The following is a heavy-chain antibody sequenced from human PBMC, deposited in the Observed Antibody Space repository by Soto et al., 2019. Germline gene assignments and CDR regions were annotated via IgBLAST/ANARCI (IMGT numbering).Heavy chain of an antibody. V-gene: IGHV4-30-4*01. J-gene: IGHJ4*02. CDR3: VRLDYGDYAFDQ. CDR1: GGSIRSSDYY. D-gene: IGHD4-17*01. Sequence: QVQLQESGPGLMKSSQTLSLTCTVSGGSIRSSDYYWNWIRQPPGKGLEWIGYIFFSGSTDYNPSLNSRVTISLDTSKNQFSLKLSSVTAADTAMYYCVRLDYGDYAFDQWGQGTLVTVSS. CDR2: IFFSGST.